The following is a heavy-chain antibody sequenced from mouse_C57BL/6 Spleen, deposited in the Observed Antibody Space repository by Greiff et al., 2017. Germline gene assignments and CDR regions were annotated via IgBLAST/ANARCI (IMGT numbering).Heavy chain of an antibody. V-gene: IGHV1-52*01. CDR3: AREWDVFYFDY. CDR2: IDPSDSET. Sequence: QVQLKQPGAELVRPGSSVKLSCKASGYTFTSYWMHWVKQRPIQGLEWIGNIDPSDSETHYNQKFKDKATLTVDKSSSTAYMQLSSLTSEDSAVYYCAREWDVFYFDYWGQGTTLTVSS. J-gene: IGHJ2*01. D-gene: IGHD4-1*01. CDR1: GYTFTSYW.